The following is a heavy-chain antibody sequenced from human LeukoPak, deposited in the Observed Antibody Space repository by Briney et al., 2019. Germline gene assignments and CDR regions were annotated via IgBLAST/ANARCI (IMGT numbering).Heavy chain of an antibody. Sequence: SETLSLTCTVSGGSISSSSYYWGWIRQPPGKGLEWIGSTYYSGSTYYNPSLKSRVTISVDTSKNQFSLKLSSVTAADTAVYYCARRVVVAATRAWFDPWGQGTLVTVSS. V-gene: IGHV4-39*01. CDR1: GGSISSSSYY. CDR3: ARRVVVAATRAWFDP. CDR2: TYYSGST. J-gene: IGHJ5*02. D-gene: IGHD2-15*01.